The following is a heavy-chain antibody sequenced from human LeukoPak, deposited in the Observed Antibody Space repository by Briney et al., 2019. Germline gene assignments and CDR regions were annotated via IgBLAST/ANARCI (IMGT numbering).Heavy chain of an antibody. Sequence: PGGSLRLSCAASGFTFSSYAMSWVRQAPGRGLEWVSGISGSGDSTNYADSVKGRFTSSRDNSKNTLYLQMNSLRAEDTAVYYCAKDPLRGYSGYDYDYWGQGTLVTVSS. CDR3: AKDPLRGYSGYDYDY. CDR2: ISGSGDST. J-gene: IGHJ4*02. CDR1: GFTFSSYA. D-gene: IGHD5-12*01. V-gene: IGHV3-23*01.